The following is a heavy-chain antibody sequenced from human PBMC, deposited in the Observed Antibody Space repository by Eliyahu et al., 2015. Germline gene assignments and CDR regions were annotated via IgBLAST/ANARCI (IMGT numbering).Heavy chain of an antibody. CDR3: AKAPYGGVVIP. CDR1: GFTFSNYA. CDR2: ITTSDTT. D-gene: IGHD2-21*01. V-gene: IGHV3-23*05. Sequence: EVLLLQSGGGLVQPGGSLRLSCAGSGFTFSNYAMNWVRQAPGKGLEWVSVITTSDTTYYRDSVKGRFTISRDNSKNTLYLQMDSLRAEDTAVYYCAKAPYGGVVIPWGQGALVTVSS. J-gene: IGHJ5*02.